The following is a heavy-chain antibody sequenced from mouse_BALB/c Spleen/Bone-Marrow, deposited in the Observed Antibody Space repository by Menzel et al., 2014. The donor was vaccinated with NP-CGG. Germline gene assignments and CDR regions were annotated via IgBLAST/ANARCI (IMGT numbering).Heavy chain of an antibody. V-gene: IGHV1S22*01. Sequence: GSELVRPGASVKLSCKASGYTFTSYWMHWVKQRPGQGLEWIGDIYPGSGSTNYDEKFKSKATLTVDTSSSTAYMQLSSLTSEDSAVYYCRSYDYTMDYWGQGTSVTVSS. J-gene: IGHJ4*01. CDR1: GYTFTSYW. CDR2: IYPGSGST. D-gene: IGHD1-1*01. CDR3: RSYDYTMDY.